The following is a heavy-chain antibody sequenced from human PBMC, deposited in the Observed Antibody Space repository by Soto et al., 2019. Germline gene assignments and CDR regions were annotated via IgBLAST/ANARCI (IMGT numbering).Heavy chain of an antibody. CDR3: AREGWESVTTHQPYYCYGMDV. J-gene: IGHJ6*02. Sequence: QVQLVQSGAEVKKPGASVKVSCKASGYTFTSYDINWVRQATGQGLEWMGWMNPNSGNTGYAQKFQGRVTMTRNTSISTAYMELSSLRSEDTAVYYCAREGWESVTTHQPYYCYGMDVWGQVPTVTVSS. CDR1: GYTFTSYD. D-gene: IGHD4-4*01. CDR2: MNPNSGNT. V-gene: IGHV1-8*01.